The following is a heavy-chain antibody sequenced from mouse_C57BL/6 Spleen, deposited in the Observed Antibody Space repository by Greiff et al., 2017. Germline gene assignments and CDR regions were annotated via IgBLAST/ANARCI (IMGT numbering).Heavy chain of an antibody. Sequence: VQLQQPGTELVKPGASVKLSCKASGYTFTSYWMHWVKQRPGQGLEWIGNINPSNGGTNYNEKFKSKATLTVDKSSSTAYMQLSSLTSEDSAVYYCARPIYCYGSSYGYSMDYWGQGTSVTVSS. D-gene: IGHD1-1*01. J-gene: IGHJ4*01. CDR1: GYTFTSYW. CDR2: INPSNGGT. CDR3: ARPIYCYGSSYGYSMDY. V-gene: IGHV1-53*01.